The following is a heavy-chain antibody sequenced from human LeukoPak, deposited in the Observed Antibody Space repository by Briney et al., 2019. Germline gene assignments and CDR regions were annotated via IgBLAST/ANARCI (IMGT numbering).Heavy chain of an antibody. CDR3: ARSGYYDSRGDWFDP. CDR1: GFTVSSNY. V-gene: IGHV3-53*01. CDR2: IYSGGST. Sequence: PGGSLRLSCAASGFTVSSNYMSWVRQAPGKGLEWVSAIYSGGSTYYADSVKGRFTISRDNSKNTLYLQMNSLRAEDTAVYYCARSGYYDSRGDWFDPWGQGTLVTVSS. D-gene: IGHD3-22*01. J-gene: IGHJ5*02.